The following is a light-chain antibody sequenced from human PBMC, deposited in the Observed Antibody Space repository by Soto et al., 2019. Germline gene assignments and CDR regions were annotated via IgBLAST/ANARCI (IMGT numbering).Light chain of an antibody. Sequence: EIVMTQSPATLSVSPGERATLSCRASQSFSSKLAWYQHKPGQAPRLLIYDTSTRAAGIPARFTGSGSGTDFTLTISRLQSEDFAVYYCQQYNTWRSISFGQGTRLEIK. CDR3: QQYNTWRSIS. CDR2: DTS. J-gene: IGKJ5*01. V-gene: IGKV3-15*01. CDR1: QSFSSK.